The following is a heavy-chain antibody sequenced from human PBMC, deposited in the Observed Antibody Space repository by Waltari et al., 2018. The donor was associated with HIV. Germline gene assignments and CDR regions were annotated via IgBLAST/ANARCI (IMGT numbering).Heavy chain of an antibody. D-gene: IGHD2-21*01. CDR1: GYAFPEKF. CDR2: IKTQTGGT. J-gene: IGHJ1*01. Sequence: QARLEQSGAELRKPGASVQVPCKASGYAFPEKFIPWLRPGPGHGLQWLGFIKTQTGGTIVAQTFEGRITMTSDTSITTGFMQLTGLRSDDTAVYYCARGDHNFYGSGGYGDVLDVWGTGTLVTVSS. CDR3: ARGDHNFYGSGGYGDVLDV. V-gene: IGHV1-2*02.